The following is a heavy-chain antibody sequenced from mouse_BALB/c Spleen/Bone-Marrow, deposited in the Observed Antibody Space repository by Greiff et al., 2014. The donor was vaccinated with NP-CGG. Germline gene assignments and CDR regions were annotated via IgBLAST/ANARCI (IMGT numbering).Heavy chain of an antibody. CDR2: IHYSGIT. CDR1: GYSITSGYS. J-gene: IGHJ4*01. CDR3: ARFAGTPYTMDH. D-gene: IGHD4-1*01. Sequence: DVQLVESGPDLVKPSQSLSLTCTVTGYSITSGYSWHWIRQFPGNKLEWMGYIHYSGITVYNPSLRSRISIARDTSKSQFFLQLNSVTTEDTATYYCARFAGTPYTMDHWGQGTSVTVSS. V-gene: IGHV3-1*02.